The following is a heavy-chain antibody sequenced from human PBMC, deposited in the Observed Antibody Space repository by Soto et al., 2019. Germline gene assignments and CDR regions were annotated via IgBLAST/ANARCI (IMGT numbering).Heavy chain of an antibody. V-gene: IGHV3-48*02. CDR1: GFTFSSYS. CDR2: ISDNSDSI. CDR3: ARDWNIDNYYDYNGMDV. J-gene: IGHJ6*02. Sequence: LRLSCAASGFTFSSYSLNWVRQAPGKGLQWVSYISDNSDSIHCADSVKGRFTISRDNAKNSLYLQMNSLRDEDTAVYFCARDWNIDNYYDYNGMDVWGQGTTVTVSS. D-gene: IGHD1-1*01.